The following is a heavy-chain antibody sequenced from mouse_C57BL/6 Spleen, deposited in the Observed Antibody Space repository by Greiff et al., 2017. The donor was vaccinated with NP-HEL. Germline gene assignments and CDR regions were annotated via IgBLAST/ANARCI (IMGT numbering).Heavy chain of an antibody. CDR1: GFNITDYY. Sequence: VQLQQSGAELVKPGASVKLSCTASGFNITDYYMHWVKQRTEQGLEWIGRIDPEDGETKYAPKFPGKATITADTSSNTAYLQLSSLTSEDTAVYYCARGYAMDYWGQGTSVTVSS. V-gene: IGHV14-2*01. J-gene: IGHJ4*01. CDR2: IDPEDGET. CDR3: ARGYAMDY.